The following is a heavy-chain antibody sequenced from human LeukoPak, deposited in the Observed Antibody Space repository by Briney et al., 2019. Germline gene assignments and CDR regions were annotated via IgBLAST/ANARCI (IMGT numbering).Heavy chain of an antibody. D-gene: IGHD1-26*01. CDR1: GFTFSSYW. J-gene: IGHJ4*02. CDR2: INNDGSST. V-gene: IGHV3-74*01. CDR3: ARPIDGSFDY. Sequence: GGSLRLSCAASGFTFSSYWMHWVRQAPGKGLVWVSRINNDGSSTIYADSVKGRFTISRDNAKNTLYLQMNSLRAEDTAVYYCARPIDGSFDYWGQGTLVTVSS.